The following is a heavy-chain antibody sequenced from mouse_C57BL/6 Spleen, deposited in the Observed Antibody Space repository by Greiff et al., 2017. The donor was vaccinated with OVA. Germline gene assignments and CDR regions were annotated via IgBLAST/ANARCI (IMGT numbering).Heavy chain of an antibody. D-gene: IGHD3-3*01. CDR1: GFTFSSYG. CDR2: ISSGGSYT. Sequence: EVQLVESGGDLVKPGGSLKLSCAASGFTFSSYGMSWVRQTPDKRLEWVATISSGGSYTYYPDSVKGRFTISRENAKNTLYLQMSSRKTEDTAMYYSERQGDDAMDYWGQGTSVTVSS. J-gene: IGHJ4*01. V-gene: IGHV5-6*01. CDR3: ERQGDDAMDY.